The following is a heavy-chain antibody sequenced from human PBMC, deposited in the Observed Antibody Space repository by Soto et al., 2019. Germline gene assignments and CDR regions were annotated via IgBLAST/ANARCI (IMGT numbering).Heavy chain of an antibody. D-gene: IGHD6-13*01. V-gene: IGHV4-59*01. CDR2: IYYSGST. Sequence: SETLSLTCTVSGVSISSYYWSWIRQPPGKGLEWIGYIYYSGSTNYNPSLKSRVTISVDTSKNQFSLKLSSVTAADTAVYYCARVEGSSSWFLRAHDYYYGMDVWGQGTTVTVSS. CDR3: ARVEGSSSWFLRAHDYYYGMDV. CDR1: GVSISSYY. J-gene: IGHJ6*02.